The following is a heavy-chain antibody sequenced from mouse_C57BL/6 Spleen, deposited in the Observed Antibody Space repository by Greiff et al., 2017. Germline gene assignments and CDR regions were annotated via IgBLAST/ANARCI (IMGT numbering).Heavy chain of an antibody. V-gene: IGHV1-69*01. Sequence: QVQLKQPGAELVRPGSSVKLSCKASGYTFTSYWMHWVKQRPGQGLEWIGEIDPSDSYTNYNQKFKGKSTLTVDKSSSTAYMQLSSLTSEDSAVYYCARGEYYGSSPWYFDVWGTGTTVTVSS. CDR1: GYTFTSYW. CDR2: IDPSDSYT. J-gene: IGHJ1*03. D-gene: IGHD1-1*01. CDR3: ARGEYYGSSPWYFDV.